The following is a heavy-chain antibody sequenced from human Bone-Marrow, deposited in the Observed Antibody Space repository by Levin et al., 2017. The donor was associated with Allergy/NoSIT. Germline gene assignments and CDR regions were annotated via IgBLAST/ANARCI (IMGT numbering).Heavy chain of an antibody. CDR2: ISGSDGTT. J-gene: IGHJ6*02. Sequence: PGGSLRLSCADSAFMSTNSYMTWIRQAPGRGLEFISYISGSDGTTYYADSVKGRFTISRDSAQNSLSLHMNSLRAEDTAIYYCARGALIPAGVLAWGPKKKHFYHSGMDVWGQGNTVIVSS. CDR3: ARGALIPAGVLAWGPKKKHFYHSGMDV. CDR1: AFMSTNSY. D-gene: IGHD2-8*02. V-gene: IGHV3-11*01.